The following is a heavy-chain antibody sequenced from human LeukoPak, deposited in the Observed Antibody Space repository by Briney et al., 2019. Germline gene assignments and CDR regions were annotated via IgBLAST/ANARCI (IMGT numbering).Heavy chain of an antibody. CDR1: GYTFTGYY. J-gene: IGHJ4*02. CDR3: ARGLGTGDINLKCDY. Sequence: ASMKVSCKASGYTFTGYYMHWVRQAPGQGLEWMGWINPNSGGTNYAQKFQGRVTMTRDTSISTAYMELSRLRSDDTAVYYCARGLGTGDINLKCDYWGQGTLVTVSS. V-gene: IGHV1-2*02. CDR2: INPNSGGT. D-gene: IGHD7-27*01.